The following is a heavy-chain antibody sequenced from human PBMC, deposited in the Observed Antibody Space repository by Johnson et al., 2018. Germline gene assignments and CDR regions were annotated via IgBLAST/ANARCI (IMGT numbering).Heavy chain of an antibody. CDR2: IYYSGST. Sequence: QVQLQESGPGLVKPSETLSLTCTVSGGSISSYYWSWIRQPPGKGLEWIGYIYYSGSTNYNPSLKSRVTISVDTSKNQFSLKLSSVTAAYTAVYYCAGGFPSSGYYHYDAFDIWGQGTMVTVSS. D-gene: IGHD3-22*01. CDR1: GGSISSYY. CDR3: AGGFPSSGYYHYDAFDI. V-gene: IGHV4-59*01. J-gene: IGHJ3*02.